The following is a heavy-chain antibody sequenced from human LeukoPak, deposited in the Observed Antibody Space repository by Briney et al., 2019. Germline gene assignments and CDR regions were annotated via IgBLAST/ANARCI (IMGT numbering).Heavy chain of an antibody. J-gene: IGHJ4*02. D-gene: IGHD5-18*01. CDR1: GGSISSGGYY. Sequence: SQTLSLTCTVSGGSISSGGYYWSWIRQHPGKGLEWIGYIYYSGSTYYNPSLKSRVTISADTSKNQFSLKLSSVTAADTAVYYCARRGYSYGSCYFDYWGQGTLVTVSS. CDR3: ARRGYSYGSCYFDY. V-gene: IGHV4-31*03. CDR2: IYYSGST.